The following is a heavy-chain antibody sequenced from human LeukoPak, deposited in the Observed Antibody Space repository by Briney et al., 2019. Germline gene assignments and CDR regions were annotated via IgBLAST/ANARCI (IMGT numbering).Heavy chain of an antibody. CDR3: ASVAAAGPGLFDY. CDR1: GGTFSSYA. Sequence: SVKVSCKASGGTFSSYAISWVRQAPGQGLEWMGRIIPIFGTANYAQKFQGRVTITTDESTSTAYMELSSLRSEDTAVYYCASVAAAGPGLFDYGGQGTLVTVSS. V-gene: IGHV1-69*05. CDR2: IIPIFGTA. D-gene: IGHD6-13*01. J-gene: IGHJ4*02.